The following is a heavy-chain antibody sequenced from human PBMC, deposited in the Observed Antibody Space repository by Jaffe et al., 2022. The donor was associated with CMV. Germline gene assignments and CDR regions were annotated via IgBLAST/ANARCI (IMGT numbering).Heavy chain of an antibody. CDR2: IDWDDDK. Sequence: QVTLRESGPALVKPTQTLTLTCTFSGFSLSTSGMCVSWIRQPPGKALEWLARIDWDDDKYYSTSLKTRLTISKDTSKNQVVLTMTNMDPVDTATYYCARLLAGRYSSSATGPHDAFDIWGQGTMVTVSS. CDR3: ARLLAGRYSSSATGPHDAFDI. V-gene: IGHV2-70*15. CDR1: GFSLSTSGMC. J-gene: IGHJ3*02. D-gene: IGHD6-13*01.